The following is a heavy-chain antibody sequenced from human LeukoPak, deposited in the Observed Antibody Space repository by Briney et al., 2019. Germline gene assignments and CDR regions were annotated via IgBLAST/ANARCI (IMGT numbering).Heavy chain of an antibody. V-gene: IGHV3-9*03. CDR1: GFTFDDYA. CDR3: AKVRGSYSD. J-gene: IGHJ4*02. D-gene: IGHD1-26*01. CDR2: ISWNSGSI. Sequence: GGSLRLSCAASGFTFDDYAMHWVRQAPGKGLEWVSGISWNSGSIGYADSVKGRFTISRDNAKNSLYLQMNSLRAEDMALYYCAKVRGSYSDWGQGTLVTVSS.